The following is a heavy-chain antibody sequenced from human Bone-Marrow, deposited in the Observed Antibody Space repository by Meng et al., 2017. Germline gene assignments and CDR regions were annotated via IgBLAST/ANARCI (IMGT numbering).Heavy chain of an antibody. V-gene: IGHV5-51*01. CDR2: IFPDDSNI. J-gene: IGHJ4*02. Sequence: GESLKISCKGSGYSFTSYWIGWVRQTPGKGLEWMGIIFPDDSNIRYSPSIQGQVTISADKSISTAYLQWSSLKASDTAMYYCASAYYDILTGYPTSFDYWGQGTLVTVSS. D-gene: IGHD3-9*01. CDR3: ASAYYDILTGYPTSFDY. CDR1: GYSFTSYW.